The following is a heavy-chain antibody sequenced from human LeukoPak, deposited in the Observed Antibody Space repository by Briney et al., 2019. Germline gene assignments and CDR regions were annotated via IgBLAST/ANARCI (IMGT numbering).Heavy chain of an antibody. Sequence: SETLSLTCAVYGGSFSGYYWSWIRQPPGKGLEWIGEINHSGSTNYNPSLKSRVTISVDTSKNQFSLKLSSVAAADTAVYYCARRYCSSTSCYFGNWFDPWGQGILVTVSS. D-gene: IGHD2-2*01. V-gene: IGHV4-34*01. CDR1: GGSFSGYY. CDR2: INHSGST. CDR3: ARRYCSSTSCYFGNWFDP. J-gene: IGHJ5*02.